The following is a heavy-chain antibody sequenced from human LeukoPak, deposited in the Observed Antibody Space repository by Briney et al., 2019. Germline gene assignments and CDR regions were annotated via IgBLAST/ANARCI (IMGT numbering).Heavy chain of an antibody. CDR2: ISAYNGKT. Sequence: ASVKVSCKASGYTFTNYGISWMRQAPGQGLEWMGWISAYNGKTNYAQKLQDRVTMTTDTSTSTAYMELRSLGSDDTAVYYCARDDLGIGSRGGGDYWGQGTLVTVSS. J-gene: IGHJ4*02. V-gene: IGHV1-18*01. CDR1: GYTFTNYG. CDR3: ARDDLGIGSRGGGDY. D-gene: IGHD7-27*01.